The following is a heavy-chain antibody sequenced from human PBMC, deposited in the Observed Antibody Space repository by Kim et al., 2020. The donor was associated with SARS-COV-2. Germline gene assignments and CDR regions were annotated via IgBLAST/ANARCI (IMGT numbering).Heavy chain of an antibody. V-gene: IGHV3-23*01. CDR1: GFTFSSYA. Sequence: GGSMRLSCAASGFTFSSYAMSWVRQAPGKGLEWVSAISGSGGSTYYADSVKGRFTISRDNSKNTLYLQMNSLRAEDTAVYYCAKAPRITMVRGDNWFDPWGQGTRVTVSS. D-gene: IGHD3-10*01. CDR2: ISGSGGST. CDR3: AKAPRITMVRGDNWFDP. J-gene: IGHJ5*02.